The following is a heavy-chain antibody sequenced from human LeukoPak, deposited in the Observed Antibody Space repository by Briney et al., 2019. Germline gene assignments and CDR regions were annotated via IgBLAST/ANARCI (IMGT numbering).Heavy chain of an antibody. Sequence: GESLKISCTGSGYSFTSYWIGWVRQLPGKGLEWMGIIYAGDSDTRYSPSFQGQVTISANKSISTAYLQWSSLKASDTAMYYCARRVGKQQLADYWGQGTLVTVSS. CDR3: ARRVGKQQLADY. CDR2: IYAGDSDT. V-gene: IGHV5-51*01. D-gene: IGHD6-13*01. CDR1: GYSFTSYW. J-gene: IGHJ4*02.